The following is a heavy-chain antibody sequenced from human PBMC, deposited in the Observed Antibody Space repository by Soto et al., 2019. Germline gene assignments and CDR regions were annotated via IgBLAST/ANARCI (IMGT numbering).Heavy chain of an antibody. CDR3: ARAQTVVVVPAAISWFDP. D-gene: IGHD2-2*01. V-gene: IGHV6-1*01. J-gene: IGHJ5*02. CDR1: GDSVSSNSAA. Sequence: PSQTLSLTCAISGDSVSSNSAAWNWIRQSPSRGLDWLGRTYYRSKWYNDYAVSVKSRITINPDTSKNQFSLQLNSVTPEDTAVYYCARAQTVVVVPAAISWFDPWGQGTLVTVSS. CDR2: TYYRSKWYN.